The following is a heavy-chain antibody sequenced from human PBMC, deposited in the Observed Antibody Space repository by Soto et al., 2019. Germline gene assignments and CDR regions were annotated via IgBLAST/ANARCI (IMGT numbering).Heavy chain of an antibody. D-gene: IGHD2-2*01. V-gene: IGHV1-46*01. J-gene: IGHJ3*02. CDR1: GYTFISRY. Sequence: ASVKVSCKASGYTFISRYIHWVRQAPGQGLEWMGIINPSGGSTTYAQKFQGRVTVTRDTSTSTGYMELSSLRSEDTAVYYCARGGSGSTSSPEAFDIWGQGTMVTV. CDR2: INPSGGST. CDR3: ARGGSGSTSSPEAFDI.